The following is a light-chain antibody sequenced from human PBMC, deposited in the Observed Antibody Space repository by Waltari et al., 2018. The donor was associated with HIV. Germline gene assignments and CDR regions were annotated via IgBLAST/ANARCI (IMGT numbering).Light chain of an antibody. V-gene: IGLV3-21*04. Sequence: SSLLTQIPSVSVAPGQTARITCGGNNIQTKSVHRYQQKPGQAPLFVIYYDSDRPSGIPERFSGSNSGNTATLTISRVGDGDEADYYCQVWDSSSDHVLFGGGTRLTVL. CDR3: QVWDSSSDHVL. CDR1: NIQTKS. J-gene: IGLJ2*01. CDR2: YDS.